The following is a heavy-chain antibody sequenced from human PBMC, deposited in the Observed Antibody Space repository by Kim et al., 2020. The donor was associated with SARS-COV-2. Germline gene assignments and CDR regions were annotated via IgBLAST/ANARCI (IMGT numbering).Heavy chain of an antibody. Sequence: YQQTFQGRVTLTEDTSTDTAYMELSSLRSADTAVYYCATGSPFGVGWFDPWGQGTLVTVSS. V-gene: IGHV1-24*01. J-gene: IGHJ5*02. CDR3: ATGSPFGVGWFDP. D-gene: IGHD3-3*01.